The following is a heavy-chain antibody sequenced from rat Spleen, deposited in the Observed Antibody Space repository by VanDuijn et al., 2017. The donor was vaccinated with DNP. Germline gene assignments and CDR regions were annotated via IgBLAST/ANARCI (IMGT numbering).Heavy chain of an antibody. Sequence: EVQLVESGGGLVQPGRSMKVSCAASGFTFSKYGMAWVRQAPKKGLEWVAYISNDGGSTYYRDSVKGRFTISRDNAKNTQYLQMDSLRSEDTATYYCARGGLWFDAWGQGVMVTVSS. CDR2: ISNDGGST. CDR3: ARGGLWFDA. V-gene: IGHV5S13*01. J-gene: IGHJ2*01. CDR1: GFTFSKYG. D-gene: IGHD3-2*01.